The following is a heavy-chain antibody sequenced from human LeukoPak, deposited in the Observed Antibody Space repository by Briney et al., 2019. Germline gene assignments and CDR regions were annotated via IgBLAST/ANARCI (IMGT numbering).Heavy chain of an antibody. D-gene: IGHD3-10*01. V-gene: IGHV4-39*07. CDR1: GGSISSSSYY. J-gene: IGHJ4*02. CDR3: ARDDDGSGSFDY. Sequence: SETLSLTCTVSGGSISSSSYYWGWIRQPPGKGLEWVGSIYYSGSTYYNPSLKSRVTISVDTSKNQFSLKLSSVTAADTAVYYCARDDDGSGSFDYWGQGTLVTVSS. CDR2: IYYSGST.